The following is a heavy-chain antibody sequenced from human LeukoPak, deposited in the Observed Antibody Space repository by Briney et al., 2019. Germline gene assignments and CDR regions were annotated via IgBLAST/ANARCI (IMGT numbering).Heavy chain of an antibody. CDR1: GGSMSSYY. CDR3: ARGRMVRGVILTYSL. Sequence: SETLSLTCPVAGGSMSSYYWSWIRQPPGKGLEWIGYIYYSGSTNYHPSLKSRGTISVDTSKNQFSLKLSSVTAADTAVYYCARGRMVRGVILTYSLWGKGTTVTVSS. D-gene: IGHD3-10*01. J-gene: IGHJ6*04. CDR2: IYYSGST. V-gene: IGHV4-59*12.